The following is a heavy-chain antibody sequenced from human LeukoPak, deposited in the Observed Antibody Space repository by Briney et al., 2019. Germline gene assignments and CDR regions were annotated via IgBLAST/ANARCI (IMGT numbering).Heavy chain of an antibody. D-gene: IGHD5-24*01. V-gene: IGHV4-30-2*01. CDR2: IYHGGTT. Sequence: SETLSLTCTISGDSISNGDYYWGWIRQPPGKGLEWIANIYHGGTTYDNPSLKSRLTISIDKSKNHFSLELRSVTAADTAVYYCAREPRGGWPPAEMLPDAFDIWGQGTMVTVSS. CDR1: GDSISNGDYY. CDR3: AREPRGGWPPAEMLPDAFDI. J-gene: IGHJ3*02.